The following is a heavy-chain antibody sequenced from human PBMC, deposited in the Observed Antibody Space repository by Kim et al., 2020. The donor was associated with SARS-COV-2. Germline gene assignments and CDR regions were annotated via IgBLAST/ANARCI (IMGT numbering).Heavy chain of an antibody. CDR3: VNQIRTGATTKKGVDY. CDR1: GFTFSSYA. CDR2: ISSNGGST. D-gene: IGHD1-26*01. J-gene: IGHJ4*02. V-gene: IGHV3-64D*09. Sequence: GGSLRLSCSASGFTFSSYAMHWVRQAPGKGLEYVSAISSNGGSTYYADSVKGRFTISRDNSKNTLYLQMSSLRAEDTAVYYCVNQIRTGATTKKGVDYWGQGTLVTVSS.